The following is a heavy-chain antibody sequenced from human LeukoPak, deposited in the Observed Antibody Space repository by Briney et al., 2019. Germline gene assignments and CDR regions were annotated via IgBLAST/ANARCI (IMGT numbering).Heavy chain of an antibody. J-gene: IGHJ4*02. Sequence: GSLRLSCAASGFTFSNYNMNWVRQAPGKGLEWVSYISSTSKTIYYADSVKGRFTISRDNAKNSLYLQMNSLRAEDTAVYYCARVSQWLVGDFDYWGQGTLVTVSS. CDR2: ISSTSKTI. CDR1: GFTFSNYN. CDR3: ARVSQWLVGDFDY. V-gene: IGHV3-48*04. D-gene: IGHD6-19*01.